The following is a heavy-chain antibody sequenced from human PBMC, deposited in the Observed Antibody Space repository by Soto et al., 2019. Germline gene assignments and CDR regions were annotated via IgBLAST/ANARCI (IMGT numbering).Heavy chain of an antibody. D-gene: IGHD6-13*01. V-gene: IGHV4-61*01. Sequence: SETLSLTCTVSGGSVSSGSYYWSWIRQPPGKGLEWIGYIYFSGSTNYNPSLKSRVTISVDTSKNQNSLKLSSVTAADTAVYYCARGSYGSSWYVQSNWFDPWGQGTLVTVSS. CDR1: GGSVSSGSYY. J-gene: IGHJ5*02. CDR3: ARGSYGSSWYVQSNWFDP. CDR2: IYFSGST.